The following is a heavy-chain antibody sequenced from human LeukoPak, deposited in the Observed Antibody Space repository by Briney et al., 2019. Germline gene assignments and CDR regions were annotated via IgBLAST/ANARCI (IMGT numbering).Heavy chain of an antibody. V-gene: IGHV4-34*01. CDR2: INHSGST. J-gene: IGHJ4*02. Sequence: PSETLSLTCAVYGGSFSGYYWSWIRQPPGKGLEWIGEINHSGSTNYNPSLKSRVTISVDTSKNQFSLKLSSVTAADTAVYYCARVRGRWLREYYFDYWSQGTLVTVSA. D-gene: IGHD5-12*01. CDR1: GGSFSGYY. CDR3: ARVRGRWLREYYFDY.